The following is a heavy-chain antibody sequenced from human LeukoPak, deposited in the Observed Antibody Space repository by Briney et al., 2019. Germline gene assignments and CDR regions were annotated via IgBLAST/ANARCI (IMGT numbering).Heavy chain of an antibody. V-gene: IGHV3-21*01. CDR3: ARNPYSRWLQYPYYYYYYMDV. CDR1: GFTFSSYR. J-gene: IGHJ6*03. D-gene: IGHD5-24*01. Sequence: GGSLRHPCSPSGFTFSSYRINWVRQPPGRGLDWVASISIRSSYTFYPDSVMSRFTISRDNAKNSLYLQMSGVRAEDTAVYYCARNPYSRWLQYPYYYYYYMDVWGKGTTVTVSS. CDR2: ISIRSSYT.